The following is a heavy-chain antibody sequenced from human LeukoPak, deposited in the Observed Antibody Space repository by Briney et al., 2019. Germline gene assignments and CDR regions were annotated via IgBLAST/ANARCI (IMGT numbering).Heavy chain of an antibody. Sequence: ASVKVSCKASGYTFTSYDINWVRQATGQGLEWMGWMNPNSGNTGYAQKFQGRVTMTRNTSISTAYMELSSLRSEDTAVYYCARERTIFGVVTHYYYYGMDVWGQGTTVTVSS. CDR1: GYTFTSYD. J-gene: IGHJ6*02. D-gene: IGHD3-3*01. V-gene: IGHV1-8*01. CDR3: ARERTIFGVVTHYYYYGMDV. CDR2: MNPNSGNT.